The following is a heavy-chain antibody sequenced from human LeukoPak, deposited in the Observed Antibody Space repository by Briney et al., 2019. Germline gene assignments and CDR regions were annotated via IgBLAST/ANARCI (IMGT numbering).Heavy chain of an antibody. CDR2: ISGSGNGT. CDR3: AKDAPFDKDGACYFDY. CDR1: GFTFRTYA. D-gene: IGHD1-26*01. Sequence: GGSLRLSCTASGFTFRTYAMNWVRQAPGKGLEWLSGISGSGNGTYYADSVKGRFTISRDNSKNTLYLQMNSLRAEDTAVYYCAKDAPFDKDGACYFDYWGQGTLVTVSS. J-gene: IGHJ4*02. V-gene: IGHV3-23*01.